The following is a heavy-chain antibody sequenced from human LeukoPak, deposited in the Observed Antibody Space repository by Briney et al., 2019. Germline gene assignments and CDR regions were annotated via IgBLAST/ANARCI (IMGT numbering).Heavy chain of an antibody. J-gene: IGHJ2*01. CDR2: IYSSGST. D-gene: IGHD2-21*02. V-gene: IGHV4-59*08. CDR3: ARLVVTAASYWYFDL. CDR1: GGSISSYY. Sequence: SETLSLTCTVSGGSISSYYCSCIRQRPGEGLEWIWYIYSSGSTNYNPSLKSRVTISVDTSKNQFSLKLSSVTAADTAVYYCARLVVTAASYWYFDLWGRGTLVTVSS.